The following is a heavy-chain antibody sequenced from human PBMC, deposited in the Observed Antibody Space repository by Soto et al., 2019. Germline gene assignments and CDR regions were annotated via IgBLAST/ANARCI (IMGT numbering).Heavy chain of an antibody. CDR3: ARDIAPDDAFDV. J-gene: IGHJ3*01. V-gene: IGHV1-8*01. CDR2: INPNSGNT. CDR1: GYIFTNYD. Sequence: GASVKVSCKASGYIFTNYDINWVRQATGQGLEYLGWINPNSGNTGYVQKFQGRVTMTRNTSINTAYMELNSLRSDDTAVYYCARDIAPDDAFDVWGQGTMVT. D-gene: IGHD6-13*01.